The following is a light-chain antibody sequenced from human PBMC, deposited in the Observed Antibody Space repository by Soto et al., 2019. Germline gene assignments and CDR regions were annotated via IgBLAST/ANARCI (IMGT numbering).Light chain of an antibody. CDR1: SSDVGAYNF. CDR2: DVT. CDR3: CSYAGTYSGV. J-gene: IGLJ7*01. Sequence: QSVLTQPRSVSGSPGQSVTISCTGTSSDVGAYNFVSWYQHHPGKAPKLIIYDVTERPSGVPDRFSGSESGNSASLTISGLQTEDEADYYCCSYAGTYSGVFGGGTQLTVL. V-gene: IGLV2-11*01.